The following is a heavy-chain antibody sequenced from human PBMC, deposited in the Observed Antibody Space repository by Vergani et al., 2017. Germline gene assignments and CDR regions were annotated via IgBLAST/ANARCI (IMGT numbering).Heavy chain of an antibody. Sequence: EVQMVESGGGLVKPGGSLRLSCVASGFTFSHYSMNWVRQAPGKGLEWVSTISRNSSNTYYADSVKGRFTISRDDSKNMLYLQMNSLRVVDTAVYYCAKVGGRGSSSYYYYMDVWGKGTTVTVSS. V-gene: IGHV3-21*04. D-gene: IGHD1-26*01. CDR2: ISRNSSNT. CDR3: AKVGGRGSSSYYYYMDV. J-gene: IGHJ6*03. CDR1: GFTFSHYS.